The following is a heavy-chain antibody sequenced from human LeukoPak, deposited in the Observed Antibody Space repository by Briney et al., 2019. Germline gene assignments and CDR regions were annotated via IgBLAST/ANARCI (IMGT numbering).Heavy chain of an antibody. CDR1: GFTFSSYS. D-gene: IGHD6-19*01. J-gene: IGHJ4*02. V-gene: IGHV3-21*04. CDR2: ISSSSSYI. Sequence: GGSLRLSCAASGFTFSSYSMNWVRQAPGKGLEWVSSISSSSSYIYYADSVKGRFTISRDNAKNSLYLQMNSLRAEDTALYYCAKDLGDSSGFDYWGQGTLVTVSS. CDR3: AKDLGDSSGFDY.